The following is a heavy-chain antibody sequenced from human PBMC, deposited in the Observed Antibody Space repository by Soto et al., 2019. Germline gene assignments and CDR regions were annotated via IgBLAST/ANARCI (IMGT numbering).Heavy chain of an antibody. V-gene: IGHV1-69*13. CDR1: GDTFIKYD. J-gene: IGHJ4*02. Sequence: GASVKVSCKASGDTFIKYDISWVRQAPGQGLEWMGGIIPIFGTANYAQKFQGRVTITADESTSTAYMELSSLRSEDTAIYYCARVEGSASLVGDWGQGTQVTVSS. D-gene: IGHD3-10*01. CDR3: ARVEGSASLVGD. CDR2: IIPIFGTA.